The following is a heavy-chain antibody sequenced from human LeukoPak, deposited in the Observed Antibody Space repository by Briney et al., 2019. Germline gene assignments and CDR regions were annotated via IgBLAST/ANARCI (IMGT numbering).Heavy chain of an antibody. Sequence: PGGSLRLSCAASGFTFSSYWMHWVRQAPGEGLVWVSCISSDGRSTSYADSVKGRFTISRDNAKNTVYLQMDGLRAEDTAVYYCARDSQWSFEPWGQGSLVTVSS. V-gene: IGHV3-74*01. D-gene: IGHD6-19*01. J-gene: IGHJ5*02. CDR1: GFTFSSYW. CDR3: ARDSQWSFEP. CDR2: ISSDGRST.